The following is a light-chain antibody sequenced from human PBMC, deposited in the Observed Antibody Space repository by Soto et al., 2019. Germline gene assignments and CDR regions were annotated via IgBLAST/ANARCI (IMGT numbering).Light chain of an antibody. J-gene: IGKJ4*01. Sequence: DIQMTQSPSSLSASVGDRVTITCQASNDISNNLNWYQQKPGKAPKLLIYDASNLETGVPSRFSGSGSGTHFTFTISILHPEDFVTYYCQQYGNFLRFGGGTKVETK. CDR2: DAS. CDR1: NDISNN. CDR3: QQYGNFLR. V-gene: IGKV1-33*01.